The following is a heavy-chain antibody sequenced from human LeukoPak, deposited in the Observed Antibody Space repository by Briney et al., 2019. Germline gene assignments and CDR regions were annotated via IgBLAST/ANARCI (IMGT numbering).Heavy chain of an antibody. CDR3: ARGKTDGYNAYYYYMDV. CDR2: IYHSGST. D-gene: IGHD5-24*01. J-gene: IGHJ6*03. CDR1: GYSISSGYY. Sequence: PSETLSLTCTVSGYSISSGYYWGWIRQPPGKGLEWIGSIYHSGSTYYNPSLKSRVTISVDTSKNQFSLKLTSVTAADTAVYYCARGKTDGYNAYYYYMDVWGKGTTVTISS. V-gene: IGHV4-38-2*02.